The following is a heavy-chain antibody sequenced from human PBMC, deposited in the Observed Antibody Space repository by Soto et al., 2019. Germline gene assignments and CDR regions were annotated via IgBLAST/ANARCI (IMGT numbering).Heavy chain of an antibody. V-gene: IGHV5-51*01. CDR1: GYSITSYC. D-gene: IGHD3-3*01. Sequence: VESLKLSCKVSGYSITSYCICWVCKMHEKGLEWMGIIYLGDSDTRYGPSFHGQVTISADKSISTAYLQWSSLKASDTAMYYCARQASSIFGVVKDYYYYYGMDVWGQGTPVTVPS. CDR3: ARQASSIFGVVKDYYYYYGMDV. J-gene: IGHJ6*02. CDR2: IYLGDSDT.